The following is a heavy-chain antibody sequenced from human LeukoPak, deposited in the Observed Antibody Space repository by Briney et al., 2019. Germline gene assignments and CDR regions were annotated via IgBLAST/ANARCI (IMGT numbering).Heavy chain of an antibody. Sequence: PGGSLRLSCAASGFTFSDYEMNWVRQVPGKGLEWVSTISGNGGSTYYADSVKGRFTISRDNSKNTLYLQMNSLRAEDTAVYYCAKSGSIGGLTVRRPFDCWGQGTLVTVSS. V-gene: IGHV3-23*01. D-gene: IGHD3-10*01. CDR1: GFTFSDYE. CDR3: AKSGSIGGLTVRRPFDC. J-gene: IGHJ4*02. CDR2: ISGNGGST.